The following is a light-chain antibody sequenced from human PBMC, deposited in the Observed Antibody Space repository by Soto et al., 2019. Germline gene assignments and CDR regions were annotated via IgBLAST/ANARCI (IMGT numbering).Light chain of an antibody. V-gene: IGLV4-69*01. J-gene: IGLJ3*02. CDR1: SGHSSYA. CDR3: QTWGTGFQV. CDR2: VNSDGSH. Sequence: QLVLTQSPSASASLGASVKLTCTLSSGHSSYAIAWHQQQPEKGPRFLMKVNSDGSHSKGDGIPDRFSGSSSGAERYLTISSLQSEDEADYYCQTWGTGFQVFGGGTKLTVL.